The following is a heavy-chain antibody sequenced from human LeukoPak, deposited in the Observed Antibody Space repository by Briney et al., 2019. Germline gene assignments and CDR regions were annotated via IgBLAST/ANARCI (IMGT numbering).Heavy chain of an antibody. CDR2: IYYSGST. V-gene: IGHV4-39*01. Sequence: PSETLSLTCTVSGGSISSSSYYWGWIRQPPGKGLEWIGSIYYSGSTYYNPSLKSRVTISADTSKNQFSLKLSSVTAADTAVYYCARQHLGDYYSSQPEDYFDYWGQGTLVTVSS. CDR1: GGSISSSSYY. CDR3: ARQHLGDYYSSQPEDYFDY. J-gene: IGHJ4*02. D-gene: IGHD6-13*01.